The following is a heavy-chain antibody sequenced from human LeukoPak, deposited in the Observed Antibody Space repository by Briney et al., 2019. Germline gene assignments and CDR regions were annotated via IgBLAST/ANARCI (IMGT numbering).Heavy chain of an antibody. CDR3: AKSSSGWSKFDY. CDR1: GFTFSIYA. J-gene: IGHJ4*02. V-gene: IGHV3-23*01. D-gene: IGHD2-8*01. CDR2: ITGSGGST. Sequence: GGSLRLSCPLSGFTFSIYAMTWVRQAPGKGLEWVSTITGSGGSTYYADSVKGRFTISRDNSKNTLYLQMNSLRAEDTAVYYCAKSSSGWSKFDYWGQGTLVTVSS.